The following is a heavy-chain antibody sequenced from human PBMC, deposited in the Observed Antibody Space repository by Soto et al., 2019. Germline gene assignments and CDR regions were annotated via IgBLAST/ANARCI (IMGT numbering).Heavy chain of an antibody. CDR3: VRDRISGSYQGIDY. CDR2: IIPIFGTA. V-gene: IGHV1-69*01. J-gene: IGHJ4*02. D-gene: IGHD1-26*01. Sequence: QVQLVQSGAEVNKPGSSVKVSCKASGGTFSSYAISWVRQAPGQGLEWMVGIIPIFGTANYAQKFQGRVTITADESTSPAYMGLRSLRSEDTAVYYCVRDRISGSYQGIDYWGQGTLVTVSS. CDR1: GGTFSSYA.